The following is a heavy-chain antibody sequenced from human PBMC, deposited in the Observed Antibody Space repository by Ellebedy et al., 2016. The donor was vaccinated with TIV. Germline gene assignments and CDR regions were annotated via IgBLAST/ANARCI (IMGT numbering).Heavy chain of an antibody. CDR1: GFTFSSYG. CDR2: IWYDGSNK. Sequence: PGGSLRLSCAASGFTFSSYGMHWVRQAPGKGLEWVAVIWYDGSNKYYADSVKGRFTISRDTSKSTLYLQMNSLRAEDTAVYYCERVPRMGSSWSTPFDYWGQGTLVTVSS. V-gene: IGHV3-33*01. D-gene: IGHD6-13*01. CDR3: ERVPRMGSSWSTPFDY. J-gene: IGHJ4*02.